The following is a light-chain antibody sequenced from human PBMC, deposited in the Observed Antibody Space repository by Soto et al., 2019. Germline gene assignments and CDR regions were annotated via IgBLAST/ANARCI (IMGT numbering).Light chain of an antibody. V-gene: IGKV1-5*03. Sequence: DIQMTQSPSTLSAFVGARVTITCRASPSISDSLAWYQQKPGKAPKLLIYKASNLESGVPSRFSGSGSGTDFALTFSSLQPDDFATYYCQQYKSFPFTFGQGTKLDIQ. J-gene: IGKJ2*01. CDR2: KAS. CDR3: QQYKSFPFT. CDR1: PSISDS.